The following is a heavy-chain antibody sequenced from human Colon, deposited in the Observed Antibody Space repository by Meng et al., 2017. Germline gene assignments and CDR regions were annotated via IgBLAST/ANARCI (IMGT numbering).Heavy chain of an antibody. CDR2: INTGNGYT. D-gene: IGHD3-22*01. CDR1: GYTFTSYT. Sequence: QVQLIQSGAEVKRPGASLKVSCKASGYTFTSYTMHWVRQAPGQRLEWMGWINTGNGYTKYSQKFQDRVTITRDTSASTAYMELSSLRSEDTAVYYCASAHYDSSGSVDYWGQGTLVTVSS. V-gene: IGHV1-3*04. CDR3: ASAHYDSSGSVDY. J-gene: IGHJ4*02.